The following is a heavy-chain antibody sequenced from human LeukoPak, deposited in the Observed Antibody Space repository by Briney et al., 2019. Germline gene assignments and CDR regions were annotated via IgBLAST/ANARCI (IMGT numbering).Heavy chain of an antibody. D-gene: IGHD5-18*01. CDR1: GYTFTGYY. Sequence: GASVKVSCKASGYTFTGYYMHWVRQAPGQGLEWMGWINPNSGGTNYAQKFQGRVTMTRDTSVSTAYMELSRLRSDDTAVYYCARDSFGGYTYGDWGQGTLVTVSS. V-gene: IGHV1-2*02. CDR3: ARDSFGGYTYGD. CDR2: INPNSGGT. J-gene: IGHJ4*02.